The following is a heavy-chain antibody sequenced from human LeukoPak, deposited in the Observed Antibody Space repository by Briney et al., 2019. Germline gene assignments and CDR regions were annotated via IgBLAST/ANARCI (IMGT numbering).Heavy chain of an antibody. Sequence: SETLSLTCTVSGGSISSYYWSWIRQPPGKGLEWIGYIYYSGSTNYNPSLKSRVTISVDTSKNQFSLKLSSVTAADTAVYYCARTYSSSWYELGAFDIWGQGTMVTVSS. D-gene: IGHD6-13*01. V-gene: IGHV4-59*08. CDR3: ARTYSSSWYELGAFDI. CDR2: IYYSGST. CDR1: GGSISSYY. J-gene: IGHJ3*02.